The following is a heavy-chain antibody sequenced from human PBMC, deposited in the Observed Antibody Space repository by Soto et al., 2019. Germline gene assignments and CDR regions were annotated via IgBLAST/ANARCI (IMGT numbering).Heavy chain of an antibody. CDR2: IIPILGIA. V-gene: IGHV1-69*02. CDR3: ASRYDSRDY. Sequence: QVQLVQSGAEVKKPGSSVKVSCKASGGTFSSYTISRVRQAPGQGLEWMGRIIPILGIANYAQKFQGRVTITADKSTSTAYMELSSLGSEERVVYYCASRYDSRDYWGQGTLVTVSS. D-gene: IGHD3-22*01. J-gene: IGHJ4*02. CDR1: GGTFSSYT.